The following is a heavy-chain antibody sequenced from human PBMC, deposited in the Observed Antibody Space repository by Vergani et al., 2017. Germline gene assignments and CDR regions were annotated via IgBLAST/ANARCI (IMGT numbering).Heavy chain of an antibody. D-gene: IGHD2-2*01. Sequence: EVMLVQSGAEVKKPGESLKISCTYSESSFISNEIAWVRQMSGKGLQWMGNINPIDSKIAYSPSFQGQAIMSLDKSITTAYLQWRSLKASDTAIYYCARHDNTYCXSTSCGKAGVGFDLWGQGTLVTVSS. CDR3: ARHDNTYCXSTSCGKAGVGFDL. J-gene: IGHJ5*02. CDR1: ESSFISNE. V-gene: IGHV5-51*01. CDR2: INPIDSKI.